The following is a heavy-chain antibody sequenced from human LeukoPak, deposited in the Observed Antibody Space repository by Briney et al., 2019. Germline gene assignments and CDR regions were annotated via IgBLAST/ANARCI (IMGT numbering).Heavy chain of an antibody. D-gene: IGHD5-24*01. CDR3: ARHRVVGWREDNYYGMDV. Sequence: GESLKISCQGSGYSFTSYWIGWVRQLPGKGLEWMGIIYPGDSDTRYSPSFQGQVTTSADKSISTAYLQWSSLKASDTAMYYCARHRVVGWREDNYYGMDVWGQGATVTVSS. V-gene: IGHV5-51*01. CDR2: IYPGDSDT. J-gene: IGHJ6*02. CDR1: GYSFTSYW.